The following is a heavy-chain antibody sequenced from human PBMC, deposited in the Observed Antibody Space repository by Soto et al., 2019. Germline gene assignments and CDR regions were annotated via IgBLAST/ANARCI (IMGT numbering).Heavy chain of an antibody. CDR2: IIPIFGTA. J-gene: IGHJ5*02. D-gene: IGHD2-15*01. V-gene: IGHV1-69*13. Sequence: SVKVSCKASGGTFSSDAISWVRQAPGQGLAWMGGIIPIFGTANYAQKFQGRVTITADESTSTAYMELSSLRSEDTAVYYCARQDAAPSPRRYDPWGDGTLVTDSS. CDR1: GGTFSSDA. CDR3: ARQDAAPSPRRYDP.